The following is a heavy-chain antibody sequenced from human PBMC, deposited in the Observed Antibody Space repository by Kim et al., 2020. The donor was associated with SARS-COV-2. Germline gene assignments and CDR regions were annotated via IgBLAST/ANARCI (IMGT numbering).Heavy chain of an antibody. CDR1: GGTFSSYA. J-gene: IGHJ4*02. Sequence: SVKVSCKASGGTFSSYAISWVRQAPGQGLEWMGGIIPIFGTANYAQKFQGRVTITADESTSTAYMELSSLRSEDTAVYYCARDHGYCSSTSCRMDYWGQGTLVTVSS. D-gene: IGHD2-2*01. CDR2: IIPIFGTA. CDR3: ARDHGYCSSTSCRMDY. V-gene: IGHV1-69*13.